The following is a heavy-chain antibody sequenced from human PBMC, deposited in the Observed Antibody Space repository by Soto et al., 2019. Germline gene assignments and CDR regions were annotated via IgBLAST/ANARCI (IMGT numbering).Heavy chain of an antibody. V-gene: IGHV1-2*04. J-gene: IGHJ6*02. CDR2: INPNSGGT. Sequence: QVQLVQSGAEVKKPGASVKVSCKASGYTFTGYYMHWVRQAPGQGLEWMGWINPNSGGTNYAQKCQGCVTVTRDTSISTDYMELSRLRSDDTAVYYCARDRGRYYDLYYYGMDVWGQGTTVTVSS. D-gene: IGHD3-3*01. CDR3: ARDRGRYYDLYYYGMDV. CDR1: GYTFTGYY.